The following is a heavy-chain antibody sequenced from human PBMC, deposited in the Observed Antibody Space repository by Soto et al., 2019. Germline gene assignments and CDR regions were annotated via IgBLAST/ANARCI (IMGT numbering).Heavy chain of an antibody. Sequence: SETLSLTCTVSGGSISSSSYYWGWIRQPPGKGLEWIGSIYYSGSTYYNPSLKSRVTISVDTSKNQFSLKLSSVTAADTAVYYCARPLGYCTNGVCLDDYWGQGTLVTVSS. CDR1: GGSISSSSYY. CDR3: ARPLGYCTNGVCLDDY. CDR2: IYYSGST. J-gene: IGHJ4*02. D-gene: IGHD2-8*01. V-gene: IGHV4-39*01.